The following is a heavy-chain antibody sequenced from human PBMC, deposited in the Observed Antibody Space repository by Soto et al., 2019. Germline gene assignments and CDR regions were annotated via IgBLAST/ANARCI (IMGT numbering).Heavy chain of an antibody. D-gene: IGHD6-13*01. CDR3: ARDSSSWSPGYYYYYGMDV. Sequence: QVQLVQSGAEVKKPGASVKVSCKASGYTFTGYYMHWVRQAPGQGLEWMGWINPNSGGTNYAQKFQGWVTMTRDTSISTAYMELSRLRSDDTAVYYCARDSSSWSPGYYYYYGMDVWGQGTTVTVSS. CDR2: INPNSGGT. V-gene: IGHV1-2*04. J-gene: IGHJ6*02. CDR1: GYTFTGYY.